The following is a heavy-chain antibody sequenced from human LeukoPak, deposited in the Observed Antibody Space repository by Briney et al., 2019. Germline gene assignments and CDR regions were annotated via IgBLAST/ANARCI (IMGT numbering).Heavy chain of an antibody. J-gene: IGHJ4*02. CDR3: ARDYYGRLDH. D-gene: IGHD3-22*01. Sequence: GGSLRLSCAASGITFSSSWMHWVRQAPGKGLVWVSRVNSDGSNTICADSVKGRFTISRDNAKSTLYLQINSLRAEDTAVYYCARDYYGRLDHWGQGTLVTVSS. V-gene: IGHV3-74*01. CDR1: GITFSSSW. CDR2: VNSDGSNT.